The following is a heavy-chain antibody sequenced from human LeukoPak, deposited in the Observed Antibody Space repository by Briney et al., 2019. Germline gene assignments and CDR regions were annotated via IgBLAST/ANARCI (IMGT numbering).Heavy chain of an antibody. Sequence: PGGSLRLSCAASGFTFDDYAVHWVRQAPGKGLEWVSGISWNSGSIGYADSVKGRFTISRDNAKNFLYLHMNSLRAEDTGLYYCAKDQYSSGWHHFDYWGQGILVTVSS. D-gene: IGHD6-19*01. V-gene: IGHV3-9*01. J-gene: IGHJ4*02. CDR2: ISWNSGSI. CDR3: AKDQYSSGWHHFDY. CDR1: GFTFDDYA.